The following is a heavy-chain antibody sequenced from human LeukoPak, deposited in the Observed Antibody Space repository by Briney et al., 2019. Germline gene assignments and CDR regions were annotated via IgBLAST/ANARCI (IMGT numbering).Heavy chain of an antibody. CDR1: GGSFSGYY. J-gene: IGHJ6*02. CDR3: ARGDGNSSSWYYYYYGMDV. D-gene: IGHD6-13*01. V-gene: IGHV4-34*01. Sequence: SETLSLTCAVYGGSFSGYYWGSIRQPPGKGLEWDGDFNHSGSTNYNPSLKSRVTLSVDTSKNQFSLKLSSVTGADTAVYYCARGDGNSSSWYYYYYGMDVWGQGTTVTVSS. CDR2: FNHSGST.